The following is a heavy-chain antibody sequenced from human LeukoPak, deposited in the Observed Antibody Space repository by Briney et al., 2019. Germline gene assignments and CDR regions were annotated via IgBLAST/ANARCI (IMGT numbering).Heavy chain of an antibody. V-gene: IGHV3-48*04. CDR1: GFTFRSYA. D-gene: IGHD2-2*01. CDR3: ARDKSLRAVPGPPY. CDR2: ISTTSSTI. Sequence: GGSLRLSCAASGFTFRSYAMNWVRQAPGKGLEWVSYISTTSSTIYYADSVKGRFTISRDNAKNSLYLQMNSLRAEDTAVYYCARDKSLRAVPGPPYWGQGTLVTVSS. J-gene: IGHJ4*02.